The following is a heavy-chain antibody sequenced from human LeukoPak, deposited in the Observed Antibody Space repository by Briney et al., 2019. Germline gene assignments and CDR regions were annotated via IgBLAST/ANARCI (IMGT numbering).Heavy chain of an antibody. V-gene: IGHV3-23*01. CDR3: ARHSDRGWDSSGYTVDY. CDR1: GFTFSSYA. D-gene: IGHD3-22*01. J-gene: IGHJ4*02. CDR2: ISGSGGST. Sequence: GGSLRLSCAASGFTFSSYAMSWVRQAPGKGLEWVSAISGSGGSTYYADSVKGRFTISRDNSKNTVYLQMNSLRAEDTAVYYCARHSDRGWDSSGYTVDYWGQGTLVTVSS.